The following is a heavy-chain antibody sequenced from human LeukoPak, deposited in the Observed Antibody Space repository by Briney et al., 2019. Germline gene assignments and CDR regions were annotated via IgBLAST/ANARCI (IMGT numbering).Heavy chain of an antibody. CDR1: GYTFTGYY. J-gene: IGHJ4*02. Sequence: ASVKVSCKASGYTFTGYYIHWVRQAPGQGLEWMGWINPNSGGTNYAQKFQGRVTMTRDTSISTAYMELSRLRSDDTAVYYCARTYYYDSSGYYYNYWGQGTLVTVSS. D-gene: IGHD3-22*01. V-gene: IGHV1-2*02. CDR3: ARTYYYDSSGYYYNY. CDR2: INPNSGGT.